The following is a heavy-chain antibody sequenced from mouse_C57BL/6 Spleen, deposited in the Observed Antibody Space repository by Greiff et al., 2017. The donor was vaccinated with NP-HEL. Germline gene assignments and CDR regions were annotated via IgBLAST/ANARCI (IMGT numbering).Heavy chain of an antibody. CDR3: ASRYGNYEGAWFAY. CDR2: ISGGGGNT. CDR1: GFTFSSYT. D-gene: IGHD2-1*01. V-gene: IGHV5-9*01. J-gene: IGHJ3*01. Sequence: EVQVVESGGGLVKPGGSLKLSCAASGFTFSSYTMSWVRQTPEKRLEWVATISGGGGNTYYLDSVKGRFTISRDNAKNTLYLQLSSLRSEDTALYYGASRYGNYEGAWFAYWGQGTLVTVSA.